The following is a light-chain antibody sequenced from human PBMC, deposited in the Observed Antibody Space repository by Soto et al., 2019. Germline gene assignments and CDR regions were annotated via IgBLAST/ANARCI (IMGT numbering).Light chain of an antibody. CDR2: VGTGGIVG. V-gene: IGLV9-49*01. Sequence: QSVLTQPPSASASLGASVTLTCTLSSGYSNYKVDWYQQRQGKGPRFVMRVGTGGIVGSKGDGIPDSFSVLGSGLNRYLTIKNIQEEDESDYHCGADHGSGSNFVYLVFGGGTKLTVL. J-gene: IGLJ2*01. CDR1: SGYSNYK. CDR3: GADHGSGSNFVYLV.